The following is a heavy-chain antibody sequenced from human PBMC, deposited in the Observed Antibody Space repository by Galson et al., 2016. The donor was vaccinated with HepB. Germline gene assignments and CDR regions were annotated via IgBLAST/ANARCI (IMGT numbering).Heavy chain of an antibody. CDR3: AEISLVGYNSGWGGSFDI. CDR2: IRGSGTGT. Sequence: SLRLSCAASGFSISIYSMNWVRQAPGKGLEWVSAIRGSGTGTSYTDSVKGRFTISRDNSKNTLYLQVNSLRAEDAAVYYCAEISLVGYNSGWGGSFDIWGRGTMVTVSS. CDR1: GFSISIYS. J-gene: IGHJ3*02. V-gene: IGHV3-23*01. D-gene: IGHD6-19*01.